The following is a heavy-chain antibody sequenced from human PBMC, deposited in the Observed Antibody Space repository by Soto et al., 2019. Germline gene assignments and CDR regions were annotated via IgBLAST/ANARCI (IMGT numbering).Heavy chain of an antibody. D-gene: IGHD6-19*01. J-gene: IGHJ6*02. Sequence: QVQLVQSGAEVKKPGSSVKVSCKVSGGTFSNYAIDWVRLAPGHGLGWMGGIVPIFGTTYYTQKFQARATIIADDSTTTAYLEMSRVRSEDTGIYYCARVEAVAGLYNYHGLDVWGQGTAGTVSS. CDR1: GGTFSNYA. CDR2: IVPIFGTT. V-gene: IGHV1-69*01. CDR3: ARVEAVAGLYNYHGLDV.